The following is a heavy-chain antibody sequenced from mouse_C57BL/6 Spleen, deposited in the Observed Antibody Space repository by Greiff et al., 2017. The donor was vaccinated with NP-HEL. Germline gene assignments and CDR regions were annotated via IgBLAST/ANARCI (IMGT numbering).Heavy chain of an antibody. Sequence: EVQLQESGPELVKPGDSVKISCKASGYSFTGYFMNWVMQSHGKSLEWIGRINPYNGDTFYNQKFKGKATLTVDKSSSTAHMELRSLTSEDSAVYYCARWYYFDYWGQGTTLTVSS. CDR1: GYSFTGYF. V-gene: IGHV1-20*01. CDR2: INPYNGDT. J-gene: IGHJ2*01. CDR3: ARWYYFDY.